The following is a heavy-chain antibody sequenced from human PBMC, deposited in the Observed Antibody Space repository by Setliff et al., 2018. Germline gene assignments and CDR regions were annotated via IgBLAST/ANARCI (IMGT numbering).Heavy chain of an antibody. J-gene: IGHJ4*02. CDR3: AKDRGNWLLPPDS. V-gene: IGHV3-74*03. CDR1: GFIFSSRW. D-gene: IGHD3-22*01. Sequence: PGGSLRLSCTASGFIFSSRWMHWVRQVPGKGLVWVARIKTDGSNTKYADFVEGRFTISRDNAKNTLYLQMNSLRAEDTAVYYCAKDRGNWLLPPDSWGQGTLVTVSS. CDR2: IKTDGSNT.